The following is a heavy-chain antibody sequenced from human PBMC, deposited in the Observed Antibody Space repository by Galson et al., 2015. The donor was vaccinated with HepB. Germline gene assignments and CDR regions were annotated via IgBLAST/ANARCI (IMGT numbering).Heavy chain of an antibody. V-gene: IGHV1-2*02. CDR1: GHTFTGYY. CDR3: ARPNSPGYYNWDAFDM. J-gene: IGHJ3*02. D-gene: IGHD1-20*01. CDR2: INPNSGVA. Sequence: SVKVSCKASGHTFTGYYIHWVRQAPGQGLEWMGWINPNSGVAKSAQKLQGRVTMTRDTSISTAYMDLSRLTSDDTAIYYCARPNSPGYYNWDAFDMWGQGTMVTVSS.